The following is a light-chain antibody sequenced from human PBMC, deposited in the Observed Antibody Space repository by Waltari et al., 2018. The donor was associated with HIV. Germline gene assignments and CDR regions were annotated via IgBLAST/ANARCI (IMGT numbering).Light chain of an antibody. J-gene: IGKJ4*01. CDR2: CAS. CDR3: QQYYSRPPT. CDR1: QSVLYSSNNKNY. Sequence: DIVMTQSPESLAVSLGERATINCKSSQSVLYSSNNKNYLSWYQQKPGQGPKLLIYCASTRESGVPDRFSGSGSGTDVTLTISDLQAEDVAVYYCQQYYSRPPTFGGGTKVEIK. V-gene: IGKV4-1*01.